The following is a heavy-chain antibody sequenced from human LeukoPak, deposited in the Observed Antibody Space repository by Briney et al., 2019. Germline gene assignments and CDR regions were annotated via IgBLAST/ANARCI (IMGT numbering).Heavy chain of an antibody. D-gene: IGHD3-3*01. CDR2: IYYSGST. V-gene: IGHV4-39*01. CDR1: GGSISSSSYY. Sequence: PSETLSLTCTVSGGSISSSSYYWGWVRQPPGKGLEWIGSIYYSGSTYYNPSLKSRVTISVDTSKNQFSLKLSSVTAADTAVYYCARGSTYYDFWSGYLPIDYWGQGTLVTVSS. J-gene: IGHJ4*02. CDR3: ARGSTYYDFWSGYLPIDY.